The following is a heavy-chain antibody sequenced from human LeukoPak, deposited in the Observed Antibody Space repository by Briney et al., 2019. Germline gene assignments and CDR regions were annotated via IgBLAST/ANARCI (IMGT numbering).Heavy chain of an antibody. CDR2: IKEDGSET. Sequence: GGSLRLSCAASGFMFSSYWMTWVRQAPGKGLEWLANIKEDGSETYYADSVKGRFTISRDNAKNSLYLQMNSLRAEDTAVYYCAKGLVPGGTTEPFDYWGQGTLVTVSS. J-gene: IGHJ4*02. D-gene: IGHD1-26*01. V-gene: IGHV3-7*01. CDR3: AKGLVPGGTTEPFDY. CDR1: GFMFSSYW.